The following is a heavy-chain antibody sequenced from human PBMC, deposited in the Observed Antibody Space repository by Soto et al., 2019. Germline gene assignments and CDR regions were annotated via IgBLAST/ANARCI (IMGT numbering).Heavy chain of an antibody. CDR3: ARDLRGYYDSSGYYGTEPRRREYYYYGMDV. D-gene: IGHD3-22*01. CDR2: IYHSGST. CDR1: GGSISSSNW. J-gene: IGHJ6*02. Sequence: SETLSLTCAVSGGSISSSNWWSWVRQPPGKGLEWIGEIYHSGSTNYNPSLKSRVTISVDKSKNQFSLKLSSVTAADTAVYYCARDLRGYYDSSGYYGTEPRRREYYYYGMDVWGQGTTVTVSS. V-gene: IGHV4-4*02.